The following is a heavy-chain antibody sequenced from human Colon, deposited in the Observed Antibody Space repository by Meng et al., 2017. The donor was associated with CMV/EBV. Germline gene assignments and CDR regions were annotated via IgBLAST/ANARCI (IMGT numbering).Heavy chain of an antibody. Sequence: SETLSLTCAISGDRVSTSSAAWHWIRQSPSRGLEWLGRAYYRDKWYIDYAASLRSRITITPETSKNEFSLQLTSVTPEDTAVYYCARAYASGYLDFWGQGTLVTVSS. CDR3: ARAYASGYLDF. D-gene: IGHD2-2*01. V-gene: IGHV6-1*01. CDR1: GDRVSTSSAA. J-gene: IGHJ4*02. CDR2: AYYRDKWYI.